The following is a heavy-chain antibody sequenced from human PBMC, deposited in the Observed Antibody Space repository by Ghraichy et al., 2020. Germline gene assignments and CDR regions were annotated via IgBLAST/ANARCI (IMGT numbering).Heavy chain of an antibody. Sequence: SDTLSLTCTVSGGSISSSSYYWGWIRQPPGKGLEWIRSIYYSGYTYYSPSLKSRVTISVDTSKNQFSLNLTSVTAADTAMYYCARPQGYCSGGSCYSYFDHWGQGILVTVSS. CDR1: GGSISSSSYY. J-gene: IGHJ4*02. V-gene: IGHV4-39*01. CDR2: IYYSGYT. CDR3: ARPQGYCSGGSCYSYFDH. D-gene: IGHD2-15*01.